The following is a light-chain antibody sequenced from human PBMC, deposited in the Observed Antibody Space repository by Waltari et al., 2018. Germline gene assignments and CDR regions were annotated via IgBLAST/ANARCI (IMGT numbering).Light chain of an antibody. V-gene: IGLV3-1*01. CDR3: QAWDSGSYVV. CDR2: QDN. J-gene: IGLJ2*01. Sequence: SYALTQPPALSVSPGETATIPCSGENWESKLVSWYQQKAVQSPVLVVFQDNKRPSGIPERFSGSNSGNTATLIISGSQAMDEADYYCQAWDSGSYVVFGGGTKLTVL. CDR1: NWESKL.